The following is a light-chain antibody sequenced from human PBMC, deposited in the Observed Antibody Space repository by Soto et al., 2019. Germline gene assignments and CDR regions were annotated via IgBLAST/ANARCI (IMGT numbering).Light chain of an antibody. Sequence: ESVLTQSPGTLSMSPGERATLSCRASQSVSSSYLAWYQQKPGQAPRLLIYGASSRATGIPDRLSGSGSGTDFTLTISRLEPEDFAVYYCQQYVSSPFTFGPGTKVDIK. CDR3: QQYVSSPFT. CDR2: GAS. J-gene: IGKJ3*01. CDR1: QSVSSSY. V-gene: IGKV3-20*01.